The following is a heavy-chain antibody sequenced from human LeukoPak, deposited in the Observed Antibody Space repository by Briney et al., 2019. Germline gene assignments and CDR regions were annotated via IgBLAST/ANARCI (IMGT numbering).Heavy chain of an antibody. CDR2: INPSGGST. J-gene: IGHJ6*04. D-gene: IGHD3-9*01. V-gene: IGHV1-46*01. Sequence: ASVKVSCKASGYTFTSYYMHWVRQAPGQGLEWMGIINPSGGSTSYAQKFQGRATMTRDTSTSTVYMELSSLRSEDTAVYYCAREKSDYDILTGYYKGPRYYYGMDVWGKGTTVTVSS. CDR1: GYTFTSYY. CDR3: AREKSDYDILTGYYKGPRYYYGMDV.